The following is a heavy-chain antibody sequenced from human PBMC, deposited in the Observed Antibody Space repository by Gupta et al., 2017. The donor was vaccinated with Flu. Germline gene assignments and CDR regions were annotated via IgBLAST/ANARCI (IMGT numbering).Heavy chain of an antibody. V-gene: IGHV3-23*01. CDR1: GFTFRTYA. J-gene: IGHJ4*02. CDR3: AKSAFPQPRAPIDY. Sequence: EVQLLESGGGLVQPGGSLRLSCAASGFTFRTYAMTWVRQAPGKGLEWVSAISSSGGSTYYADSVKGQFTISRDNSKNTLYLEMNSLRAEDTAVYYCAKSAFPQPRAPIDYWGQGTLVTVSS. CDR2: ISSSGGST. D-gene: IGHD2-21*01.